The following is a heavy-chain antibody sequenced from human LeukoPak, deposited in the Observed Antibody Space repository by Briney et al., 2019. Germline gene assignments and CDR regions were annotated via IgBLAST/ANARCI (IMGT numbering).Heavy chain of an antibody. J-gene: IGHJ2*01. Sequence: SGTLSLTCAVSGGSISSSNWWSWVRQPPGKGLEGIGEIYHSGSTNYNPSLKSRVTISVDKSKNQFSLKLSSVTAADTAVYYCARDYGDYVSWYFDLWGRGTLVTVSS. CDR1: GGSISSSNW. D-gene: IGHD4-17*01. CDR3: ARDYGDYVSWYFDL. V-gene: IGHV4-4*02. CDR2: IYHSGST.